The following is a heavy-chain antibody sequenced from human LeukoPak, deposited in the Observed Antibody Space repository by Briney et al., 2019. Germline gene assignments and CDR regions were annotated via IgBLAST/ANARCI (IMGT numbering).Heavy chain of an antibody. CDR2: ISSSSSHI. J-gene: IGHJ3*02. D-gene: IGHD1-26*01. V-gene: IGHV3-21*06. CDR1: GFTFSYYN. CDR3: ARAWGGGSYSDAFDI. Sequence: GGSLRLSCAASGFTFSYYNMNWVRQAPGKGLEWVSSISSSSSHIYYADSVKGRFTISRDNAKNSLYLQMSSLRVEDTAVFYCARAWGGGSYSDAFDIWGQGTMVTVSS.